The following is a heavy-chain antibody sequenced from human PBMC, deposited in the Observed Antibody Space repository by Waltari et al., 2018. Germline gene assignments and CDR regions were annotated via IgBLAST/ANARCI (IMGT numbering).Heavy chain of an antibody. CDR1: GYTLTDLS. D-gene: IGHD1-26*01. CDR2: CEPKDGET. V-gene: IGHV1-24*01. Sequence: QVQLVQSGAEVKKPGASVKVSCKVSGYTLTDLSLHWVRQAPGKGLEWMGGCEPKDGETINAQKFQGRVTMTEDTSTDTAYMELSSLRSEDTAVYYCATHSGSYPRFYYYGMDVWGQGTTVTVSS. CDR3: ATHSGSYPRFYYYGMDV. J-gene: IGHJ6*02.